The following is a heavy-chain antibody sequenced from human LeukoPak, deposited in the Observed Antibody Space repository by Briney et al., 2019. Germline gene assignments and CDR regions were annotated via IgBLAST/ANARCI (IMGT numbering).Heavy chain of an antibody. J-gene: IGHJ4*02. CDR3: ARGHSSLRLYYFDY. Sequence: ASVKVSCKASGYTFTGYYMHWVRQAPGQGLEWMGWINPNSGGTNYAQKFEGRVTMTRDTSIGTADMELSSLTSEDTAVYYCARGHSSLRLYYFDYWGQGTLVTVSS. CDR2: INPNSGGT. V-gene: IGHV1-2*02. CDR1: GYTFTGYY. D-gene: IGHD6-6*01.